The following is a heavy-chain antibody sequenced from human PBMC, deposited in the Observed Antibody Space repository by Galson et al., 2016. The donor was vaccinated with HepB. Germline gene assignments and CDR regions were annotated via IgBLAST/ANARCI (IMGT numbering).Heavy chain of an antibody. J-gene: IGHJ4*02. Sequence: SVKVSCKASGYTFARYYMHWVRQAPGQGLEWMGTINPSGGTTTHAQKFQGRVTMTRDTSTSAVYMELSSLTSDDTAVYYCARGFVVLDFVVVVAAAFDYWGQGALVTVSS. D-gene: IGHD2-15*01. CDR3: ARGFVVLDFVVVVAAAFDY. V-gene: IGHV1-46*01. CDR1: GYTFARYY. CDR2: INPSGGTT.